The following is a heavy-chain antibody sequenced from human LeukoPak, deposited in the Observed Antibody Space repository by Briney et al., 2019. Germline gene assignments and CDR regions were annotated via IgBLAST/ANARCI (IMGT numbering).Heavy chain of an antibody. D-gene: IGHD2-8*01. CDR1: GGSISSYY. CDR3: ARDSDGLDY. J-gene: IGHJ4*02. Sequence: KPSEALSLTCTVSGGSISSYYWSWVRQPPGKGLEWIGYMYNSGSTEYNPSLKSRVTISVDTSKNQFSLKLSSVTAADTAVYYCARDSDGLDYWGQGTLVTVSS. CDR2: MYNSGST. V-gene: IGHV4-59*01.